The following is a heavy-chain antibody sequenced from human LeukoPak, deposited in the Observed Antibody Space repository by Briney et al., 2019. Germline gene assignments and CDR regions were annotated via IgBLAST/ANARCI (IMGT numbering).Heavy chain of an antibody. CDR2: IKEDGSKK. CDR1: VFTLSDYW. D-gene: IGHD2-2*01. V-gene: IGHV3-7*01. Sequence: PGVSLRLSCVASVFTLSDYWMTWVRPAPGKGLECMANIKEDGSKKDYGDSLRGRITISRDNSKNSLSLQMNSLRPEDTAVYYCARAGYAAAFDIWGQGTMVTVSS. J-gene: IGHJ3*02. CDR3: ARAGYAAAFDI.